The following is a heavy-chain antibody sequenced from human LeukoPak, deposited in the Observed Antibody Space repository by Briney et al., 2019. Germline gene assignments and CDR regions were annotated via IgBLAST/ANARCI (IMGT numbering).Heavy chain of an antibody. J-gene: IGHJ4*02. D-gene: IGHD2-21*02. CDR2: ISGSGVNT. V-gene: IGHV3-23*01. CDR3: AKLSMVTALSYFDY. CDR1: GFTFSSYA. Sequence: GGSLRLSCAASGFTFSSYAMTWVRQTPGKGLEWVSVISGSGVNTYYADSVNGRFTISRDKSKNTLYLQMNNLRADDTAIYYCAKLSMVTALSYFDYWGQGTLVTVSS.